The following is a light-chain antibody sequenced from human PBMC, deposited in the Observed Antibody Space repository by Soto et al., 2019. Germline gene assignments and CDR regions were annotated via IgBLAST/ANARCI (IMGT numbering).Light chain of an antibody. V-gene: IGKV3-11*01. CDR3: QQRSNWPPSPT. Sequence: EIVLTQSPATLSLSPGERATLSCRASQSVSSYLAWYQRKPGQAPRLLIYDASNRATGIPARFSGSGSGTDFTLTISSLEPEDFAVYYCQQRSNWPPSPTFGQGTKLEIK. J-gene: IGKJ2*01. CDR1: QSVSSY. CDR2: DAS.